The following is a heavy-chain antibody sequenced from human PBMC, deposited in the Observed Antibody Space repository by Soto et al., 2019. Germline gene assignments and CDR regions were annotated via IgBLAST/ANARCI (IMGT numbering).Heavy chain of an antibody. Sequence: GGSLRLSCAASGFTFSSYGMHWVRQAPGKGLEWVAVISYDGSNKYYADSVKGRFTISRDNSKNTLYLQMNSQRAEDTAVYYCAKDTSAFDIWGQGTLVTVSS. CDR2: ISYDGSNK. J-gene: IGHJ3*02. CDR1: GFTFSSYG. V-gene: IGHV3-30*18. CDR3: AKDTSAFDI. D-gene: IGHD3-16*01.